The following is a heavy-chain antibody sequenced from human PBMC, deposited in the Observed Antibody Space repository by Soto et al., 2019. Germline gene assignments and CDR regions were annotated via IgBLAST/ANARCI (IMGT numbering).Heavy chain of an antibody. D-gene: IGHD1-1*01. Sequence: GGSLILSCAASGFYCSCKNYLTWVRQAPGKGLEWVSALYSSDGTYYADSVKGRFSVPRDNSKNTFYLQLHSLRPEDTALYFCATWLQREHAFDIWGLGTMVTVSS. V-gene: IGHV3-53*01. CDR2: LYSSDGT. CDR3: ATWLQREHAFDI. CDR1: GFYCSCKNY. J-gene: IGHJ3*02.